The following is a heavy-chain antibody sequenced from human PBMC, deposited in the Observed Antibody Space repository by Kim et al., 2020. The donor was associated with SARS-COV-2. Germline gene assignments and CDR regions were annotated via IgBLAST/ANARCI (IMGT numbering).Heavy chain of an antibody. CDR3: AKDQLSWEFLWVGESRPSANLFDP. D-gene: IGHD3-10*01. V-gene: IGHV3-23*01. CDR1: GFTFSSFA. CDR2: ISGSGGST. Sequence: GGSLRLSCAASGFTFSSFAMTWVRQAPGKGLDWVSTISGSGGSTYYADSVKGRFTISRDNSKNTLYLQRNSLRGEDTAVYYCAKDQLSWEFLWVGESRPSANLFDPWGQGTLVTVSS. J-gene: IGHJ5*02.